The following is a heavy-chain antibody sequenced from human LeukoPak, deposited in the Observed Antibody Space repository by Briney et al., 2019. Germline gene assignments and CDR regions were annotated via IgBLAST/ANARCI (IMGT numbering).Heavy chain of an antibody. CDR3: ARDYGGKGWYFDL. V-gene: IGHV1-69*04. D-gene: IGHD4-23*01. CDR1: GGTFSSYA. J-gene: IGHJ2*01. Sequence: SVKVSCKASGGTFSSYAISWVRQAPGQGLEWMGRIIPILGIANYAQKFQGRVTITADKSTSTAYMELSSLRSEDTAVYYCARDYGGKGWYFDLWGRGTLVTVSS. CDR2: IIPILGIA.